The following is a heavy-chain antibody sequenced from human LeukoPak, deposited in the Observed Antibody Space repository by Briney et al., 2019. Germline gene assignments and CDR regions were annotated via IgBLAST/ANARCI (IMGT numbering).Heavy chain of an antibody. D-gene: IGHD4-17*01. CDR2: MYNRGNT. V-gene: IGHV4-59*01. J-gene: IGHJ4*02. CDR3: AATIKRDYGDTNLDY. Sequence: SETQSLTCTVSVGSISSFYWSCIRQPPGEGLECIGYMYNRGNTNYNPSLKSRVTISEDTSQNQLSLQLRSVTAADTAVYYCAATIKRDYGDTNLDYWGQGTLVTVSS. CDR1: VGSISSFY.